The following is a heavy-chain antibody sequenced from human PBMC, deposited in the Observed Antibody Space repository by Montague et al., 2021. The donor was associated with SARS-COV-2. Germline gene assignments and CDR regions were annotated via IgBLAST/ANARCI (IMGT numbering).Heavy chain of an antibody. CDR2: INHSGNT. Sequence: SETLSLTCAVYGGSFSGYYWSWIRQPPGKGLEWVGEINHSGNTNXXPSLKSRVTISVDTSKNQFSLKLSSVTAADTAVYYCARGSWHIVVVTAIRDGYYGMDVWGQGTTVTVSS. V-gene: IGHV4-34*01. CDR1: GGSFSGYY. CDR3: ARGSWHIVVVTAIRDGYYGMDV. D-gene: IGHD2-21*02. J-gene: IGHJ6*02.